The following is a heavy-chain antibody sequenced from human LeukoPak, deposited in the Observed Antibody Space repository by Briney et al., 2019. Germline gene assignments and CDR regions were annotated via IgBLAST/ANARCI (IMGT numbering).Heavy chain of an antibody. J-gene: IGHJ4*02. Sequence: SETLSLTCTVAGGSISSSSYYWGWIRQPPGKGLEWIGSIYYSGSTYYNPSLKSPFTISVQTSQNQFSRTLCPVTAAHTAVYYCASFLMGGSVVPIQLWLGGAEAFDYWGQGTLVTVSS. D-gene: IGHD5-18*01. CDR2: IYYSGST. CDR3: ASFLMGGSVVPIQLWLGGAEAFDY. V-gene: IGHV4-39*01. CDR1: GGSISSSSYY.